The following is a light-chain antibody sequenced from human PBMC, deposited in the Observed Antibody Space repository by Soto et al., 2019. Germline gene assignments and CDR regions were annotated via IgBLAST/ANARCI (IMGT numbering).Light chain of an antibody. CDR1: QTISGSY. Sequence: EVVLTQSPGTLSLSPGERATLSCRPSQTISGSYLAWYQQKPGQAPRLLIYATSRRATGIPDRFSGSGSETDFTLTISRLEPEDFAVYYCQHYSMSHWTFGQGTKVEIK. V-gene: IGKV3-20*01. CDR2: ATS. CDR3: QHYSMSHWT. J-gene: IGKJ1*01.